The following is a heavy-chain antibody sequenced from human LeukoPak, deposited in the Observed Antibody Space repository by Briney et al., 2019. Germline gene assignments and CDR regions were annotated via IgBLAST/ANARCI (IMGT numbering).Heavy chain of an antibody. CDR2: INQDGSET. D-gene: IGHD4-17*01. V-gene: IGHV3-7*01. Sequence: GGSLRLSCAASGFTFSSYWMSGVRQAPGKGLEWVANINQDGSETYYVDSVKGRFTISRDNAKNSLYLQMNSLRAEDTAVYYCASSVTTTGFDYWGQGTLVTVSS. CDR1: GFTFSSYW. J-gene: IGHJ4*02. CDR3: ASSVTTTGFDY.